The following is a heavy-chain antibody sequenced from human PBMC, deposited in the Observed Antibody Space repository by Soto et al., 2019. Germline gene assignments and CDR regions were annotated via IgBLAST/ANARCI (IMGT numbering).Heavy chain of an antibody. CDR1: GYTFTSYG. D-gene: IGHD1-1*01. Sequence: QVHLVQSGAEVKKPGASVKVSCKASGYTFTSYGITWVRQAPGQGLEWMGWISAHNGNTDYAQKLQGRVIVTRDTSTSTAYRELRSLRSDDTAVYYCARGRYGDYWGQGALVPVSS. V-gene: IGHV1-18*01. CDR2: ISAHNGNT. CDR3: ARGRYGDY. J-gene: IGHJ4*02.